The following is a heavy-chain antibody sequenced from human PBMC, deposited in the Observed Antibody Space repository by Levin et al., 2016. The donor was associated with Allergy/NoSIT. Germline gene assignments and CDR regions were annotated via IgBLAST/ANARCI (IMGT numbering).Heavy chain of an antibody. J-gene: IGHJ6*02. Sequence: GESLKISCEASGFTFTNWAMSWVRQAPGTGLEWVSVISSSGDATYYAGSVKGRFTVSRDNSKNALYLQMYSLREDDTAVYFCAKQQGDGDPFYYAMDVWGQGTTVTVSS. CDR3: AKQQGDGDPFYYAMDV. CDR2: ISSSGDAT. CDR1: GFTFTNWA. V-gene: IGHV3-23*01. D-gene: IGHD1/OR15-1a*01.